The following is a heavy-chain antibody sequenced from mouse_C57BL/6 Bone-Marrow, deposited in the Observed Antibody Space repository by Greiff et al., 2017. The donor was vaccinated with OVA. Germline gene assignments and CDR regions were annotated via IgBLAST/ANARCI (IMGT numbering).Heavy chain of an antibody. D-gene: IGHD4-1*01. V-gene: IGHV14-2*01. CDR1: GFNITDYY. Sequence: VQLQQSGAELVKPGASVKLSCTASGFNITDYYMHWVKQRTEQGLEWIGRIDPEDGETKYAPKFQGKATITADTSSNTAYLQLSRLTSEDTAVYYCARLGRFAYWGQGTLVTVSA. J-gene: IGHJ3*01. CDR2: IDPEDGET. CDR3: ARLGRFAY.